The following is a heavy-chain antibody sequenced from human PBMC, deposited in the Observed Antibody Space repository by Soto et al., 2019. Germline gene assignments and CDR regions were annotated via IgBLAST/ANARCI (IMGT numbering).Heavy chain of an antibody. CDR1: GFTFSSYA. CDR3: ARPRTYGDFYNYFDY. D-gene: IGHD4-17*01. Sequence: GGSLRLSCAASGFTFSSYAMHWVRQAPGKGLEWVAVISYDGSNKYYADSVKGRFTISRDNSKDTLYLQMNSLRAEDTAVYYCARPRTYGDFYNYFDYWGKGTLVTVSS. V-gene: IGHV3-30-3*01. J-gene: IGHJ4*02. CDR2: ISYDGSNK.